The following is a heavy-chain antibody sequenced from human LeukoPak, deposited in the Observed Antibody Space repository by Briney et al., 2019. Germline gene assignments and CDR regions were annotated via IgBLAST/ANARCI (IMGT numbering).Heavy chain of an antibody. V-gene: IGHV3-30*04. D-gene: IGHD6-13*01. Sequence: PGGSLRLSCAASGFTLSNYAMHWVSQAPGKGLERVAVISYDGSKKHYADSVKGRFTISRDNSKNTLYLQMNSLNTEDTAVYYCARGRGASYSSSWYDFWGQATLVTVSS. CDR2: ISYDGSKK. CDR1: GFTLSNYA. CDR3: ARGRGASYSSSWYDF. J-gene: IGHJ5*01.